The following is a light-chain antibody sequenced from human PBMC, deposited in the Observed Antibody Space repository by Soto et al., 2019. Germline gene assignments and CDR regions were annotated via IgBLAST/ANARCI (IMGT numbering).Light chain of an antibody. Sequence: DIQMTQSPSTLSGSVGDRVTITCRASQTISSWLAWYQQKPGKAPKLLIYKASTLKSGVPSRFSGTRSGTEFTLTISSLQPDDFETYYCQHYNRYSEAFGQRTKVNIX. CDR3: QHYNRYSEA. V-gene: IGKV1-5*03. CDR2: KAS. J-gene: IGKJ1*01. CDR1: QTISSW.